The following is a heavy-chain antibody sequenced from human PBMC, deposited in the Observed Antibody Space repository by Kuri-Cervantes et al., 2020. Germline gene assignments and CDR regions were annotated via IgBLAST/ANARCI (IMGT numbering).Heavy chain of an antibody. V-gene: IGHV3-30-3*01. D-gene: IGHD6-19*01. CDR1: GFTFSSYA. CDR3: TTDPPRNPMYSSQTLYNYYGMDV. Sequence: GGSLRLSCAASGFTFSSYAMHWVRQAPGKGLEWVAVISYDGSNKYYADSVKGRFTISRDNSKNTLYLQMNSLKTEDTAVYYCTTDPPRNPMYSSQTLYNYYGMDVWGQGTTVTVSS. CDR2: ISYDGSNK. J-gene: IGHJ6*02.